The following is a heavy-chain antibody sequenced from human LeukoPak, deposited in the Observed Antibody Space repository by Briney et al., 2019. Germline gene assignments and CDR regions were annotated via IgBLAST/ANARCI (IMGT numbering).Heavy chain of an antibody. Sequence: GASVKVSCKASGGTLSRFAISWVRQAPGQGLEWMGGIIAIFGTANYAQKFQGRVTITADESTSTAYMELSSLRSEDTAVYYCARSVLTGSSPYYYYYMDVWGKGTTVTISS. CDR2: IIAIFGTA. CDR3: ARSVLTGSSPYYYYYMDV. V-gene: IGHV1-69*13. D-gene: IGHD3-9*01. CDR1: GGTLSRFA. J-gene: IGHJ6*03.